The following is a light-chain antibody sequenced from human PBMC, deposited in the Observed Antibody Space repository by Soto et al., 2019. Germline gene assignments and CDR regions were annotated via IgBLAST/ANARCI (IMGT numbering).Light chain of an antibody. CDR2: EVS. CDR3: CSYPGSSILYV. J-gene: IGLJ1*01. CDR1: RSDVGDYNY. Sequence: QSVLTQPASVSGSPGQSITISCTGTRSDVGDYNYVSWYQQHPGKAPKLVIYEVSKRPSGVSNRFSGSKSGNTASLTISGLQAEDEADYYCCSYPGSSILYVFGTGTKVTVL. V-gene: IGLV2-23*02.